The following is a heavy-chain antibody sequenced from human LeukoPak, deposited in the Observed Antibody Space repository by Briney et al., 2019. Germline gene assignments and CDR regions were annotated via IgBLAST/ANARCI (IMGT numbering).Heavy chain of an antibody. J-gene: IGHJ6*02. CDR3: AKETVYSSSWSYYYGMDV. D-gene: IGHD6-13*01. CDR2: ISYDGSNK. V-gene: IGHV3-30*18. CDR1: GFTFSSYG. Sequence: PPGGSLRLSCAASGFTFSSYGMHWVRQAPGKGLEWVAVISYDGSNKYYADSVKGRLTISRDNSKNTLYLQMNSLRAEDTAVYYCAKETVYSSSWSYYYGMDVWGQGTTVTVSS.